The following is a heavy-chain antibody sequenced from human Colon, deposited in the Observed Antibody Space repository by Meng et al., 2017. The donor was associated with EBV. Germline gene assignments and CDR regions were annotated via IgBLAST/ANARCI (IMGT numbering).Heavy chain of an antibody. V-gene: IGHV1-18*01. Sequence: QVRVVESGAEMKKPGSSVKFSCKASGYTFTSYDINWGRQGTGQGLEWMGWFVNNVDTYSAQKFQGRVTMTTDTHTSTAFMELRSLRSDDTAVYYCARGTPGRSYSDYWGQGPLVTVSS. CDR2: FVNNVDT. D-gene: IGHD3-10*01. CDR1: GYTFTSYD. CDR3: ARGTPGRSYSDY. J-gene: IGHJ4*02.